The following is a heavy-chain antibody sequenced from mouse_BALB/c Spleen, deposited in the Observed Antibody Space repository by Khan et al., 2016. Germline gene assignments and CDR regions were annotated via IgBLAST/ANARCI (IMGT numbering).Heavy chain of an antibody. CDR2: ISYSGTT. D-gene: IGHD2-3*01. V-gene: IGHV3-8*02. Sequence: EVQLQESGPSLVKPSQTLSLTCSVTGVSITSGYWNWIRKFPGNKFEYMGYISYSGTTYYNPSLKSRISITRDTSKNQFYLQLNSVTAEDTATYYCSTYDGYLFDYWGQGTTLTVSS. J-gene: IGHJ2*01. CDR3: STYDGYLFDY. CDR1: GVSITSGY.